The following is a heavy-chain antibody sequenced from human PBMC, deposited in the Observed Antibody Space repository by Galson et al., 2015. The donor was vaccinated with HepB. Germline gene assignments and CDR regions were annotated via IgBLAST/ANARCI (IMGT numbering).Heavy chain of an antibody. CDR1: GGTFRSYA. D-gene: IGHD1-26*01. V-gene: IGHV1-69*13. CDR2: IIPMSGTA. CDR3: AKGIVEAAGAFEI. Sequence: SVKVSCKASGGTFRSYAISWVRQAPGQGLEWMGGIIPMSGTANSAQKFQGRVTFTADESTSTAYMQLRSLRSEDTAVYYCAKGIVEAAGAFEIWGQGTLVTVSS. J-gene: IGHJ3*02.